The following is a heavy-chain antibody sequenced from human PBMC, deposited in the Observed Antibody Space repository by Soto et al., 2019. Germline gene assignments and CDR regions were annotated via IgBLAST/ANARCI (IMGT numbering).Heavy chain of an antibody. Sequence: PGGSLRLSCVASGLTFRNYFMHWIRQAPGKGPEWLSYISSDESTVFYADSVKGRFTTSRDNAQNSVYLQMNSLRAEDTAVYYCATLTAPTDYWGQGILVTVSS. CDR1: GLTFRNYF. CDR2: ISSDESTV. D-gene: IGHD2-21*02. CDR3: ATLTAPTDY. V-gene: IGHV3-11*01. J-gene: IGHJ4*02.